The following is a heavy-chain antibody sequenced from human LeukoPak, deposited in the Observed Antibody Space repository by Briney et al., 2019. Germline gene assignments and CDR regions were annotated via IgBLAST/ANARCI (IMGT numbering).Heavy chain of an antibody. CDR1: GFTFSSYE. D-gene: IGHD2-15*01. J-gene: IGHJ4*02. Sequence: GGSLRLSCAASGFTFSSYEMNWVRQAPGKGLEWVSYISSSSSTIYYADSVKGRFTISRDDAKNSLYLQLNSLRAEDTAVYYCARYPGSCSGGSCYPYYFDFWGQGTLVTVSS. CDR3: ARYPGSCSGGSCYPYYFDF. CDR2: ISSSSSTI. V-gene: IGHV3-48*03.